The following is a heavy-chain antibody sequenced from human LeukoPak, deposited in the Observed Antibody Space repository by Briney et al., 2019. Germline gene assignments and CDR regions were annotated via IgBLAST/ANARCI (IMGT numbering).Heavy chain of an antibody. D-gene: IGHD3-10*01. V-gene: IGHV3-53*01. Sequence: GGSLRLSCAASGFTFSSYAMSWVRQAPGKGLEWVSVIYSGGSTYYADSVKGRFTISRDNSKNTLYLQMNSLRAEDTAVYYCAIYTYGSGSYYNVDYWGQGTLVTVSS. CDR1: GFTFSSYA. CDR2: IYSGGST. CDR3: AIYTYGSGSYYNVDY. J-gene: IGHJ4*02.